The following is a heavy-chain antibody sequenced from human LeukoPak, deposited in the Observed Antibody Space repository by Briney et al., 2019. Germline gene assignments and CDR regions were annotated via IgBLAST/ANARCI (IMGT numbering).Heavy chain of an antibody. V-gene: IGHV1-69*13. J-gene: IGHJ4*02. Sequence: ASVKVSCKASGGTFSSYAISWVRQAPGQGLEWMGGIIPIFGTANYAQKFQGRVTITADESTSTAYMERSSLRSEDTAVYYCATDPTTAGTTRFDYWGQGTLVTVSS. D-gene: IGHD1-1*01. CDR3: ATDPTTAGTTRFDY. CDR1: GGTFSSYA. CDR2: IIPIFGTA.